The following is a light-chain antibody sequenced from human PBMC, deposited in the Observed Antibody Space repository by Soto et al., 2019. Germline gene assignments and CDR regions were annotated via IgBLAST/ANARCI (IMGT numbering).Light chain of an antibody. Sequence: EIVLTQSPGTLSLSPGERATLSCRASQSVSSSYLAWYQQKPGQAPRLLIYGASSRATGIPDRFSGSGSGTDFTLTISRLAPEDFAVYSCQQYGSSLYTFGQGSKLEIQ. CDR1: QSVSSSY. CDR3: QQYGSSLYT. V-gene: IGKV3-20*01. CDR2: GAS. J-gene: IGKJ2*01.